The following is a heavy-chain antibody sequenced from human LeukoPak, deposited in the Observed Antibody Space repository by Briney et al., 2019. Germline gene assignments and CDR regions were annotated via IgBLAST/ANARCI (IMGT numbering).Heavy chain of an antibody. V-gene: IGHV3-21*01. D-gene: IGHD5-12*01. CDR3: ASLVDIVATTPFDY. Sequence: GGSLRLSCAASGFTFSSYSMNWVRQAPGKGLEWVSSISSSSSYICCADSVKGRFTISRDNAKNSLYLQMNSLRAEDTAVYYCASLVDIVATTPFDYWGQGTLVTVSS. J-gene: IGHJ4*02. CDR2: ISSSSSYI. CDR1: GFTFSSYS.